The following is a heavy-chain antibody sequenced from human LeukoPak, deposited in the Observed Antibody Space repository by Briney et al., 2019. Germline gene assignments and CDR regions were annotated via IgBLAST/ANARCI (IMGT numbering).Heavy chain of an antibody. CDR2: IDPSGGST. Sequence: GASVKVSCKASGYTFTSHYMHWVRQAPGQGLEWMGIIDPSGGSTSYAQKFQGRVTMTRDTSTSTVYMELSSLRSEDTAVYYCARESGSTGFDPWGQGTLVTVSS. D-gene: IGHD1-26*01. CDR1: GYTFTSHY. V-gene: IGHV1-46*01. CDR3: ARESGSTGFDP. J-gene: IGHJ5*02.